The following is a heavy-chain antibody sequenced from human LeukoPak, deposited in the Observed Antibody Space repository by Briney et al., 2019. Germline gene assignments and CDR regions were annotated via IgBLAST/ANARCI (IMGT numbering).Heavy chain of an antibody. D-gene: IGHD1-7*01. J-gene: IGHJ4*02. CDR2: IYYSGST. V-gene: IGHV4-39*07. CDR1: GGSISSSSYY. CDR3: ARVSITGSSRDY. Sequence: PSETLSLTCTVSGGSISSSSYYWGWIRQPPGKGLEWIGSIYYSGSTYYNPSLKSRVTISVDTSKNQFSLKLSSVTAADTAVYYCARVSITGSSRDYWGQGTLVTVSS.